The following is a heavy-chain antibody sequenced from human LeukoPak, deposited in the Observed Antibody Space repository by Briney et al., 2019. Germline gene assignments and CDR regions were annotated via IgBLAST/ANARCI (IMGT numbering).Heavy chain of an antibody. CDR1: GFTVSTYT. CDR3: ARDPSSLSMDV. Sequence: GGSLRLSCAASGFTVSTYTMNWIRQAPGEGLQWVSAISGSADGTYYSDSVKGRFTITRDNSNNTLYLQMHSLVVEDTAIYYCARDPSSLSMDVWGKGTTVTVSS. J-gene: IGHJ6*04. V-gene: IGHV3-23*01. CDR2: ISGSADGT.